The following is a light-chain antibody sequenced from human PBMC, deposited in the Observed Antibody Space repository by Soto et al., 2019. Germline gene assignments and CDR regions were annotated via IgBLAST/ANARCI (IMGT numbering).Light chain of an antibody. Sequence: IVLTQSPGTLSLSPWERATLSCRASQSVSSNSLAWYQQKPGQAPRLLIYGASSRATGIPDRFSGSGSGTDFTLTISRLEPEDFAVYFCQQYGSSPLTFGGGTKVDIK. J-gene: IGKJ4*01. CDR3: QQYGSSPLT. CDR1: QSVSSNS. V-gene: IGKV3-20*01. CDR2: GAS.